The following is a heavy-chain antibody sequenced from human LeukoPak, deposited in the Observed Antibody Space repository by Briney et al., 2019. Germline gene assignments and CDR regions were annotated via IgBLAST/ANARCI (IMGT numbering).Heavy chain of an antibody. CDR1: GFTFSSYS. CDR3: ARARGRGDV. CDR2: ISSSSSYI. Sequence: PGGSLRLSCAACGFTFSSYSMNWVRQAPGKGLEWVSSISSSSSYIYYADSVKGRSTISRDNAKNSLYLQMNSLRAEDTAVYYCARARGRGDVWGKGTTVTVSS. D-gene: IGHD6-25*01. J-gene: IGHJ6*04. V-gene: IGHV3-21*01.